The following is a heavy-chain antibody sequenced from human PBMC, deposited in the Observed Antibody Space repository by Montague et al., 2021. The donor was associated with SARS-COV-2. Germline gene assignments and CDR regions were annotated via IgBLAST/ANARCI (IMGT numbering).Heavy chain of an antibody. Sequence: SETLSLTCIVSGGSVGSGSYYWSWIRQPPGKGLEWIGHIYYSGSTNYNPSLKSRVTISVDTSKNQFSLKLSSVTAADTAVYYCARDPWRITIFGVVTRYGMDVWGQGTTVTVSS. CDR2: IYYSGST. J-gene: IGHJ6*02. CDR3: ARDPWRITIFGVVTRYGMDV. V-gene: IGHV4-61*01. CDR1: GGSVGSGSYY. D-gene: IGHD3-3*01.